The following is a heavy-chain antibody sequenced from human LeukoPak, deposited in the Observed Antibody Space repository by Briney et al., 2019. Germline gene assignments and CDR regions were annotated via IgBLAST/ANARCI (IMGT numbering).Heavy chain of an antibody. J-gene: IGHJ4*02. CDR2: IYSGGST. CDR1: GFTVSSNY. V-gene: IGHV3-53*01. Sequence: PGGSLRLSCAASGFTVSSNYMSWVRQAPGKGVGWVSVIYSGGSTYYADSVKGRFTISRDNAKNSLYLQMNSLRAEDTAVYYCARVSASSSSDSCYSGYWGQGTLVTVSS. D-gene: IGHD2-15*01. CDR3: ARVSASSSSDSCYSGY.